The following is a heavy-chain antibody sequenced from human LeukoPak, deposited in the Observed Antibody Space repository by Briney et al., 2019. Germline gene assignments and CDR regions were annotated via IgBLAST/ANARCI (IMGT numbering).Heavy chain of an antibody. CDR2: ISYDGSNK. CDR3: ARDVGDKNSITIFGVVITGWFDP. Sequence: PGRSLRLSCAASGFTFSSYAMHWVRQAPGKGLEWVAVISYDGSNKYYADSVKGRFTISRDSSKNTLYLQMNSLIPEDTAVYYCARDVGDKNSITIFGVVITGWFDPWGQGTLVTVSS. V-gene: IGHV3-30-3*01. CDR1: GFTFSSYA. J-gene: IGHJ5*02. D-gene: IGHD3-3*01.